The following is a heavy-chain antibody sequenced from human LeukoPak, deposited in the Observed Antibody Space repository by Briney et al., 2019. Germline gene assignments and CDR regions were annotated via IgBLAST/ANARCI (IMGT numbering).Heavy chain of an antibody. CDR2: ISYDGSNK. CDR3: AKSLNPNAYCGGDCYSPFDY. D-gene: IGHD2-21*02. Sequence: GGSLRLSCAASGFTFSTYGMHWVRQAPGKGLEWVAVISYDGSNKYYADSMKGRFTISRDNSKNTLYLQMNSLRAEDTAVYYCAKSLNPNAYCGGDCYSPFDYWGQGTLVTVSS. CDR1: GFTFSTYG. J-gene: IGHJ4*02. V-gene: IGHV3-30*18.